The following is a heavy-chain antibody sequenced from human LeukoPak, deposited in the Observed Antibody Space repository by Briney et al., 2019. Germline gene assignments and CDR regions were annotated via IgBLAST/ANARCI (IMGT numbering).Heavy chain of an antibody. CDR2: MNTNEKTI. CDR1: VVLTSHEY. CDR3: AREQVVPAASSIYYYYGMDV. D-gene: IGHD2-2*01. V-gene: IGHV3-11*01. Sequence: LRLPSLPSVVLTSHEYIISITHAPRQIPKKGSYMNTNEKTIYYADSVKGRFTISRDNAKNSLYLQMNSLRAEDTAVYYCAREQVVPAASSIYYYYGMDVWGQGTTVTVSS. J-gene: IGHJ6*02.